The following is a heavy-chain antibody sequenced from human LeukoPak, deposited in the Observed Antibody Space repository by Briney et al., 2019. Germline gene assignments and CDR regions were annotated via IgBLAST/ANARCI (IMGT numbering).Heavy chain of an antibody. D-gene: IGHD6-19*01. J-gene: IGHJ4*02. CDR2: ISGSGGST. V-gene: IGHV3-23*01. CDR1: GFTFSSYA. Sequence: GGSLRLSCAASGFTFSSYAMSWVRQAPGKGLERVSAISGSGGSTYYADSVKGRFTISRDNSKNTLYLQMNSLRAEDTAVYYCAKRWTSESSGWYVHYWGQGTLVTVSS. CDR3: AKRWTSESSGWYVHY.